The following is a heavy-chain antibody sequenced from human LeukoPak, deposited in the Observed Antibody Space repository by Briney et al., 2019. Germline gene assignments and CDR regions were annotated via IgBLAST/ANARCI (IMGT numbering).Heavy chain of an antibody. CDR2: INGDGTIT. D-gene: IGHD1-26*01. J-gene: IGHJ3*01. CDR1: GFTFSSCS. CDR3: ARLGATRAFDV. V-gene: IGHV3-74*01. Sequence: GGSLRLSCAASGFTFSSCSMNWVRQAPGKGLVWVSRINGDGTITNYADFVKGRFTISRDNAKNTLSLQMNSLRAEDTAVYYCARLGATRAFDVWGQGTMVSVSS.